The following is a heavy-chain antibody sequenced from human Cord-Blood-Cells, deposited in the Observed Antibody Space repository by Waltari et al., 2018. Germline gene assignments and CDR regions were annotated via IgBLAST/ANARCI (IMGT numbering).Heavy chain of an antibody. V-gene: IGHV3-33*01. D-gene: IGHD1-26*01. CDR2: IWYDGSNK. J-gene: IGHJ2*01. Sequence: QVPLVESGGGVVQPGRSLRLSCAAAGFNLSSSCMLWFRQAPGKGLEWVAVIWYDGSNKYYADSVKGRFTISRDNSKNTLYLQMNSLRAEDTAVYYCARGGSGSYWYFDLWGRGTLVTVSS. CDR3: ARGGSGSYWYFDL. CDR1: GFNLSSSC.